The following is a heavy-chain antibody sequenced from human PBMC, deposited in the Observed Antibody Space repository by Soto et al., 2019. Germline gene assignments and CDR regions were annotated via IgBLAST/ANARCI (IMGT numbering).Heavy chain of an antibody. D-gene: IGHD3-10*01. CDR2: ISSSGSSI. CDR1: GLTFSDSY. CDR3: ARVRFGEWGYAMDV. V-gene: IGHV3-11*01. J-gene: IGHJ6*02. Sequence: QVPLVESGGGLVKPGGSLRLSCAASGLTFSDSYLNWIRHAPGKGLEWLAYISSSGSSIFYAGSVKGRFTISRDNAKNSLYLHMSSLRAEDTAMYYCARVRFGEWGYAMDVWDQGTTVTVSS.